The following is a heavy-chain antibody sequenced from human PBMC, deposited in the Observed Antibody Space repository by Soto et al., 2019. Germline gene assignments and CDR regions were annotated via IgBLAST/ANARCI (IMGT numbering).Heavy chain of an antibody. Sequence: GASVKVSCKASGCTFSSYGISWVRQARGQGLEWMGWITTHNDNTNYAQKLQGRVTLTTDTSTRTAYMELRSLRSVDTAFYYCERAAGSSTLIFDYWGQGTLVTVSS. CDR2: ITTHNDNT. CDR1: GCTFSSYG. V-gene: IGHV1-18*04. D-gene: IGHD6-13*01. J-gene: IGHJ4*02. CDR3: ERAAGSSTLIFDY.